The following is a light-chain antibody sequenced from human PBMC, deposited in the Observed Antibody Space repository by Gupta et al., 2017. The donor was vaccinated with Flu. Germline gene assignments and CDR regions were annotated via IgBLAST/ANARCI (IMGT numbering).Light chain of an antibody. J-gene: IGKJ2*01. CDR3: QQYVSSLSYT. CDR1: QSVNSIY. Sequence: DIVLTQSPATLSVSPGERATLSCRTSQSVNSIYLAWYQQKPGQPPRLLIYATSNRATGIPDRFSGSGSGTDFTLTISRLEPEDFAVYYCQQYVSSLSYTFGQGTKVEV. V-gene: IGKV3-20*01. CDR2: ATS.